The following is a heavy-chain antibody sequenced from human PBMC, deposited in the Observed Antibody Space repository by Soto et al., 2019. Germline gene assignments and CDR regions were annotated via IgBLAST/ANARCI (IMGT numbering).Heavy chain of an antibody. D-gene: IGHD3-10*01. CDR3: ARGELLWFGERSHYFDY. CDR2: IYYSGST. J-gene: IGHJ4*02. CDR1: GGSVSSGSYY. Sequence: TSETLSLTCTVSGGSVSSGSYYWSWIRQPPGKGLEWIGYIYYSGSTNYNPSLKSRVTISVDTSKNQFSLKLSSVTAADTAVYYCARGELLWFGERSHYFDYWGQGTLVTVSS. V-gene: IGHV4-61*01.